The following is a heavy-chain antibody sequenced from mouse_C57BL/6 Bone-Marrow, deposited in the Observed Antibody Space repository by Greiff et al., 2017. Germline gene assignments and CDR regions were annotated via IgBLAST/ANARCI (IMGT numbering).Heavy chain of an antibody. CDR1: GYTFTSYW. J-gene: IGHJ2*01. Sequence: VKLQQPGAELVRPGSSVKLSCKASGYTFTSYWMDWVKQRPGQGLEWIGNIYPSDSETHYNQKFKDKATLTVDKSSSTAYMQLSSLTSEDSAVYYCARDLLLRPDYWGQGTTLTVSS. V-gene: IGHV1-61*01. D-gene: IGHD1-1*01. CDR2: IYPSDSET. CDR3: ARDLLLRPDY.